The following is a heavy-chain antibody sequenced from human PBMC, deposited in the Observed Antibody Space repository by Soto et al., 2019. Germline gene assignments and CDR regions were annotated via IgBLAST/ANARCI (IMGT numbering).Heavy chain of an antibody. V-gene: IGHV3-21*01. Sequence: GGSLRLSCAASGFTFSSYSMNWVRQAPGKGLEWVSSISSSSSYIYYADSVKGRFTISRDNAKNSLYLQMNSLRAEDTAVYYCARDVVGSGSYHYYYYMDVWGKGTTVTVSS. CDR1: GFTFSSYS. J-gene: IGHJ6*03. D-gene: IGHD3-10*01. CDR2: ISSSSSYI. CDR3: ARDVVGSGSYHYYYYMDV.